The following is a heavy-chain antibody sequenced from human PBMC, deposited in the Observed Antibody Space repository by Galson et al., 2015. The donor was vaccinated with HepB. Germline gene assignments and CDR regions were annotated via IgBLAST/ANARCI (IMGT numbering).Heavy chain of an antibody. D-gene: IGHD1-26*01. V-gene: IGHV1-69*04. CDR2: IIPILGRA. CDR1: GGTFSSYS. J-gene: IGHJ3*02. CDR3: ARDGWSGNYFDGAFDM. Sequence: SVKVSCKASGGTFSSYSISWVRQAPGQGLEWMGRIIPILGRANYAQKFQVRVTITADKSTNTSYMEVSSLRSEDTAVYYCARDGWSGNYFDGAFDMWGQGKMVTVSS.